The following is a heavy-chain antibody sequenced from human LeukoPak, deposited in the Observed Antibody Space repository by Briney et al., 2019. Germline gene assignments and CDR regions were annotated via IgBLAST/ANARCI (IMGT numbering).Heavy chain of an antibody. V-gene: IGHV1-69*05. J-gene: IGHJ6*03. Sequence: SVKVSCTASGGTFSSYAISWVRQAPGQGLEWMGGIIPIFGTANYAQKFQGRVTITTDESTSTAYMELSSLRSEDTAVYYCARVPDNRFYYYYMDVWGKGTTVTVSS. CDR1: GGTFSSYA. CDR2: IIPIFGTA. CDR3: ARVPDNRFYYYYMDV. D-gene: IGHD1-14*01.